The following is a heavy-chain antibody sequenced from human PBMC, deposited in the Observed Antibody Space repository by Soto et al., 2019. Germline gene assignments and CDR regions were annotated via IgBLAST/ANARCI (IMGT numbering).Heavy chain of an antibody. D-gene: IGHD3-22*01. CDR2: IIPIFGTA. CDR1: GGTFSSYA. CDR3: ARKGDPYYYDSSGSHFYY. J-gene: IGHJ4*02. Sequence: GASVKVSCKASGGTFSSYAISWVRQAPGQGLEWMGGIIPIFGTANYAQKFQGRVTITADESTSTAYMELSSLRSEDTAVYYCARKGDPYYYDSSGSHFYYWGQGTLVTVSS. V-gene: IGHV1-69*13.